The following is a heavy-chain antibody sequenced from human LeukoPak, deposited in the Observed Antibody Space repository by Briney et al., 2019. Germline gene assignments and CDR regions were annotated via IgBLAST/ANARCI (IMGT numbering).Heavy chain of an antibody. D-gene: IGHD4-17*01. CDR1: GGSISSGDYY. J-gene: IGHJ4*02. CDR3: ASYGDYLGEFDY. CDR2: IYYSGST. V-gene: IGHV4-30-4*01. Sequence: SETLSLTCTVSGGSISSGDYYWSWIRQPPGKGLEWIGYIYYSGSTYYNPSLKSRVTISVDTSKNQFSLKLSSVTAADTAVYYCASYGDYLGEFDYWGQGTLVTVSA.